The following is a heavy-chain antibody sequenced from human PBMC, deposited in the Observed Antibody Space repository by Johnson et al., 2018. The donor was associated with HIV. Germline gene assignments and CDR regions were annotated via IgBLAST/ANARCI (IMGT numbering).Heavy chain of an antibody. D-gene: IGHD5-24*01. Sequence: QVQLMESGGGLVKPGGSLRLSCAASGVTFSDYYMSWIRQAPGKGLEWISYISSGGSTKYYADSVKGRFTISRDNSKNTLYLQMNSLRAEDTAVYYCARGMARIAFDIWGQGTMVTVSS. CDR1: GVTFSDYY. CDR2: ISSGGSTK. J-gene: IGHJ3*02. CDR3: ARGMARIAFDI. V-gene: IGHV3-11*04.